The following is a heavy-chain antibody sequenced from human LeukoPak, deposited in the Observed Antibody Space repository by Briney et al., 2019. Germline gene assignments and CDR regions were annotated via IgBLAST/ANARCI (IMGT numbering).Heavy chain of an antibody. CDR2: TYYRSKWYN. Sequence: SQTPSLTCAISGDSVSSNSAAWNWIRQSPSRGLEWLGRTYYRSKWYNDYAVSVKSRITINPDTSKNQFSLQLNSVTPEDTAVYYCARVSGGIAAAGGDAFDIWGQGTMVTVSS. V-gene: IGHV6-1*01. D-gene: IGHD6-13*01. J-gene: IGHJ3*02. CDR1: GDSVSSNSAA. CDR3: ARVSGGIAAAGGDAFDI.